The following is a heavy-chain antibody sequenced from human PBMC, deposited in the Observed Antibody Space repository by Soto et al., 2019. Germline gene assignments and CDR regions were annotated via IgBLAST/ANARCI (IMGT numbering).Heavy chain of an antibody. J-gene: IGHJ6*02. CDR1: GYSFTSYW. CDR3: ARPPYGSAYGMDV. D-gene: IGHD3-10*01. V-gene: IGHV5-51*01. CDR2: IYPGDSDT. Sequence: GESLKISCQGSGYSFTSYWIGWVRQMPGKGLEWMGIIYPGDSDTRYSPSFQGQVTISADKSISTAYLQWSSLKASDTAMYYCARPPYGSAYGMDVWGQGTTVTVSS.